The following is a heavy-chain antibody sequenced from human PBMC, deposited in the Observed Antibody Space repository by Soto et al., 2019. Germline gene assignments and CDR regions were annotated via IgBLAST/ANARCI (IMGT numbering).Heavy chain of an antibody. D-gene: IGHD2-8*02. CDR1: GFTFSSYA. Sequence: GGSLRLSCAASGFTFSSYAMSWVRQAPGKGLEWVSAISGSGGSTYYADSVKGRFTISRDNSKNTLYLQMNCLRAEDTAVYYCAKIPSLYGYFYFDYWGQGTLVTVSS. V-gene: IGHV3-23*01. CDR3: AKIPSLYGYFYFDY. CDR2: ISGSGGST. J-gene: IGHJ4*02.